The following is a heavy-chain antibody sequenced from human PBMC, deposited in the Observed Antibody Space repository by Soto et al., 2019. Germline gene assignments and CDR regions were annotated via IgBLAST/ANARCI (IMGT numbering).Heavy chain of an antibody. J-gene: IGHJ6*02. CDR1: GYTFTSYA. CDR2: INAGNGNT. V-gene: IGHV1-3*01. D-gene: IGHD2-2*01. Sequence: EASVKVSCKASGYTFTSYAMHWVRQAPGQRLEWMGWINAGNGNTKYSQKFQGRVTITRDTSASTAYMELSSLRSEDTAVYYCARLGGYCSSTSCYGHYTMDVWGQGTTVTVSS. CDR3: ARLGGYCSSTSCYGHYTMDV.